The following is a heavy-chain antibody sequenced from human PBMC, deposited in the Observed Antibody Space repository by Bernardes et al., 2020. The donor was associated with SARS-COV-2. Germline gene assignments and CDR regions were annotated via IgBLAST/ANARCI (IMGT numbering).Heavy chain of an antibody. CDR1: GYTFTVYY. CDR2: INPDNGVT. CDR3: ARDPTVVGPDNPFDI. V-gene: IGHV1-2*02. J-gene: IGHJ3*02. Sequence: ASVKVSCKASGYTFTVYYVHWVRQAPGQGLECMAWINPDNGVTNYAPKFQDRISLTRDTSSSTIYMELSGLRSDDTAIYYCARDPTVVGPDNPFDIWGQGTIVTCSS.